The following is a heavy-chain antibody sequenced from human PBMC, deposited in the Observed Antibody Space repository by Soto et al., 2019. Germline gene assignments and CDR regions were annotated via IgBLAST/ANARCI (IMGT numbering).Heavy chain of an antibody. D-gene: IGHD2-15*01. Sequence: GGSLRLSCAASGFTFSSYAMHWVRQAPGKGLEYVSAISSNGGSTYYANSVKGRFTISRDNSKNTLYLQMGSLRAEDMAVYYCARLRYYRDAFDIWGQGTMVTVSS. CDR2: ISSNGGST. CDR1: GFTFSSYA. CDR3: ARLRYYRDAFDI. J-gene: IGHJ3*02. V-gene: IGHV3-64*01.